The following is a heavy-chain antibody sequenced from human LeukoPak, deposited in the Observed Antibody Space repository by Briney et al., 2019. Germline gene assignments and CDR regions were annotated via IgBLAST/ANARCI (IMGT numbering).Heavy chain of an antibody. J-gene: IGHJ3*02. Sequence: PGGSLRLSCAASGFTFSNAWMSWVRQAPGKGLEWGGRIKSKTDGGTTDYAAPVKGRLTISRDDSKNTLYLQMNSLKTEDTAVYYCTTSLQWLTSGGAFDIWGQGTMVTVSS. CDR1: GFTFSNAW. V-gene: IGHV3-15*01. CDR2: IKSKTDGGTT. CDR3: TTSLQWLTSGGAFDI. D-gene: IGHD6-19*01.